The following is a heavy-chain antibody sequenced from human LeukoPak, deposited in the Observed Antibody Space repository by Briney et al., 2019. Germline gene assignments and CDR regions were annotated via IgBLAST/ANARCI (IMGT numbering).Heavy chain of an antibody. Sequence: GGSLRLSCAASGVTLSSYAMSWVRQAPGKGLEWVSAISGRGGSTYYADSVRGRFTISRDNAKNSLYLQMNGLRAEDTAVYYCARDIFGAVHSGYFDYWGQGTLVTVSS. V-gene: IGHV3-23*01. J-gene: IGHJ4*02. CDR2: ISGRGGST. CDR1: GVTLSSYA. D-gene: IGHD3-3*02. CDR3: ARDIFGAVHSGYFDY.